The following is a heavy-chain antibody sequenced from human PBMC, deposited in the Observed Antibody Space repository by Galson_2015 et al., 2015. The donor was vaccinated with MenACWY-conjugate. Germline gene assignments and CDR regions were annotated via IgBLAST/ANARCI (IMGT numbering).Heavy chain of an antibody. CDR1: GAYITSYY. CDR2: VYYRGGT. V-gene: IGHV4-59*08. CDR3: ARATYHSDRSGGRGGLDV. D-gene: IGHD3-22*01. J-gene: IGHJ6*02. Sequence: ETLSLTCTVSGAYITSYYWTWIRQAPGMPLEWIGYVYYRGGTNYNPSLESRVTISEDTSKNQFSLNLTSVTAADTAVYYCARATYHSDRSGGRGGLDVWGRGTTVTVSS.